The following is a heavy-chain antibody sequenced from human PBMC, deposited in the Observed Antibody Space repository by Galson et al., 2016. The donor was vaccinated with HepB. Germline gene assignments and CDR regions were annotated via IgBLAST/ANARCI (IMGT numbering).Heavy chain of an antibody. J-gene: IGHJ4*02. V-gene: IGHV1-18*01. Sequence: SVKVSCKASGYTFLNYGISWVRQAPGQGLEWMGWISVNNGATNYVQKLQARVAMTTDTSTRTAYLELRSLRADDTAVYYCASTSRYRANGICATFGYWGQGTLVTVSS. CDR3: ASTSRYRANGICATFGY. CDR2: ISVNNGAT. D-gene: IGHD2-8*01. CDR1: GYTFLNYG.